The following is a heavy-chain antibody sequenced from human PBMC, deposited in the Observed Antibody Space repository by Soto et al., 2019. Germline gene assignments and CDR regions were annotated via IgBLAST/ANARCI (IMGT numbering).Heavy chain of an antibody. Sequence: PSETLSLTCTVSGGSISGHYWSWLRQPPGKGLEWIGYIWYSGGTNYNPSLKSRVTISVDSSNNQFSLELRSVTAADTAVYYCARGRAVAGNTYFDSWGREPLVTAPS. V-gene: IGHV4-59*11. J-gene: IGHJ4*02. D-gene: IGHD6-19*01. CDR1: GGSISGHY. CDR2: IWYSGGT. CDR3: ARGRAVAGNTYFDS.